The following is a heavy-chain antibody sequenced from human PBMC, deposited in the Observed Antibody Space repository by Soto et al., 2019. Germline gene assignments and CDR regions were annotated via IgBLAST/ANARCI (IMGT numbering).Heavy chain of an antibody. V-gene: IGHV4-39*01. CDR3: ARLTTITSIYYFDY. Sequence: QLQLQESGPGLVKPSETLSLTCTVSGGSIRSSSYYWGWIRQPPGKGLEWIGSISYSGSTYYNPSLKSRVTIAVDTSKNQFSLKLSFVTAADTAVYFCARLTTITSIYYFDYWGQGTLVTVSS. CDR2: ISYSGST. D-gene: IGHD4-4*01. J-gene: IGHJ4*02. CDR1: GGSIRSSSYY.